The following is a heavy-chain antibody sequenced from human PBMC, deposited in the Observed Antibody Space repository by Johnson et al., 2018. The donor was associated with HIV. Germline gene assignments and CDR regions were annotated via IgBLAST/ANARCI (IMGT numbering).Heavy chain of an antibody. V-gene: IGHV3-33*08. D-gene: IGHD5-12*01. J-gene: IGHJ3*02. CDR2: IRYDGSNK. CDR3: TTGSLVANDAFDI. CDR1: GFTFDDYA. Sequence: QVQLVESGGGVVQPGRSLRLSCAASGFTFDDYAMHWVRQAPGKGLEWVAFIRYDGSNKYYADSVKGRFTISRDNSKNTLYLQMNSLKTEDTAVYYCTTGSLVANDAFDIWGQGTMVTVSS.